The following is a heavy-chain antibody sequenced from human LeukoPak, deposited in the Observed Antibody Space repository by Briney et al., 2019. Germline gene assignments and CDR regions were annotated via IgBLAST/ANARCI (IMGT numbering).Heavy chain of an antibody. CDR2: IIPIFGTA. D-gene: IGHD2-2*01. CDR1: GYTFTGYY. V-gene: IGHV1-69*05. Sequence: ASVKVSCKASGYTFTGYYMHWVRQAPGQGLEWMGGIIPIFGTANYAQKFQGRVTITTDESTSTAYMELSSLRSEDTAVYYCASGGGYCSSTSCHSFDYWGQGTLVTVSS. J-gene: IGHJ4*02. CDR3: ASGGGYCSSTSCHSFDY.